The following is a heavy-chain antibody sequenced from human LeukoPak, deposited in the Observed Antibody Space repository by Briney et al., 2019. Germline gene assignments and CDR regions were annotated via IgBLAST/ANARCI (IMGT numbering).Heavy chain of an antibody. CDR3: AGLSYSNSRYYFDY. J-gene: IGHJ4*02. CDR2: INHSGST. V-gene: IGHV4-34*08. CDR1: GWTFSGYY. D-gene: IGHD4-11*01. Sequence: SESLSLTCAASGWTFSGYYWSWIRQPPGKGLEWIGEINHSGSTNYNPSLKSRVTISVDKSKNQFSLKLSSVTAADTAVYYCAGLSYSNSRYYFDYWGQGTLVTVPS.